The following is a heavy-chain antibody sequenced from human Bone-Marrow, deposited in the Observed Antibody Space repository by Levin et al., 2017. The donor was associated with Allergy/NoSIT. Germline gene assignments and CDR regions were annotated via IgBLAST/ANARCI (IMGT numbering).Heavy chain of an antibody. CDR3: ARRDLRLPDY. D-gene: IGHD4-17*01. Sequence: GESLKISCAASGFTFSTYWMSWVRQAPGKGLEWVANIKEDGSEKHYLDSVKGRFTISRDDAKNSLYLQMNSLRAEDTAVYYCARRDLRLPDYWGQGTLVTVSS. CDR2: IKEDGSEK. J-gene: IGHJ4*02. CDR1: GFTFSTYW. V-gene: IGHV3-7*01.